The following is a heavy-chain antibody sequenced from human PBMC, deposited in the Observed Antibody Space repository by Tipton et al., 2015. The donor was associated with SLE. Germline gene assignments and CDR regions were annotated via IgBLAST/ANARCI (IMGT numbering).Heavy chain of an antibody. Sequence: TLSLTCTVSGGSISSHYWSWIRQPPGKGLAWIGFIYHSGNTFYNPSLESRLTMSVDTSKNQFSLTLTSVTAADTAVYYCARGNSGFDYWGQGTLVTVSS. D-gene: IGHD1-1*01. V-gene: IGHV4-4*09. CDR3: ARGNSGFDY. J-gene: IGHJ4*02. CDR1: GGSISSHY. CDR2: IYHSGNT.